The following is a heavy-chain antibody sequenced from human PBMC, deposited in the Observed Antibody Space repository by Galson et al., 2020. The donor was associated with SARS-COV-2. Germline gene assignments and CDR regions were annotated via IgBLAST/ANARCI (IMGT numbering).Heavy chain of an antibody. V-gene: IGHV3-21*01. CDR1: GFTLSSNS. Sequence: GGSLRLSCAASGFTLSSNSMNWVRQTPGKGLEWVSSISSSGSYRDYADSVKGRFTISRDNAKNSLDLQMNSLGVEDTAVYYCARMSSDFLNDYYSSDFEYWGQGTLVTVSS. CDR3: ARMSSDFLNDYYSSDFEY. CDR2: ISSSGSYR. J-gene: IGHJ4*02. D-gene: IGHD3-3*01.